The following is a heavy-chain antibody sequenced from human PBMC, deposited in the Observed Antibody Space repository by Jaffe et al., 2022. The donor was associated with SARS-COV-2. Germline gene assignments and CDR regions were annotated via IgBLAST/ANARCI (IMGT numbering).Heavy chain of an antibody. CDR2: IKTDGTEK. CDR1: GFTFNSHW. D-gene: IGHD3-22*01. J-gene: IGHJ6*02. V-gene: IGHV3-7*01. Sequence: EVQLVESGGGLVQPGEFLRLSCAASGFTFNSHWMAWVRQAPGKGLEWVANIKTDGTEKYYVDSLKGRFTISRDNAKNSLYLQINSLKAEDTAVYYCTRDYDRALDVWGQGTTVTVSS. CDR3: TRDYDRALDV.